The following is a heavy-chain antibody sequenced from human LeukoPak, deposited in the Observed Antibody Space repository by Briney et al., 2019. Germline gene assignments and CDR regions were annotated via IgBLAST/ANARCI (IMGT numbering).Heavy chain of an antibody. CDR2: IGSRSAYT. J-gene: IGHJ3*02. D-gene: IGHD1-7*01. Sequence: GGSLRLSCAASGFTFSSYSMNWVRQAPGRGLEWVSSIGSRSAYTYYADSVKGRFTISRDNTKNSLYLQMNSLRAGDTAVYYCARGGLNFDAFDIWGQGTMVTVSS. CDR3: ARGGLNFDAFDI. V-gene: IGHV3-21*01. CDR1: GFTFSSYS.